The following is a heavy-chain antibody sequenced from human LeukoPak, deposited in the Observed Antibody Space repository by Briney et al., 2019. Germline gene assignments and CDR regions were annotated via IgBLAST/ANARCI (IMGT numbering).Heavy chain of an antibody. V-gene: IGHV4-59*08. CDR3: ARGLRYCSSTSCYQYWFDP. CDR1: GGSISSYY. D-gene: IGHD2-2*01. J-gene: IGHJ5*02. Sequence: SETLSLTCTVSGGSISSYYWSWIRQPPGKGLEWIGYIYSSGSTSYNPSLKSRVTISVDTSKNQFSLKLSSVTAADTAVYYCARGLRYCSSTSCYQYWFDPWGQGTLVTVSS. CDR2: IYSSGST.